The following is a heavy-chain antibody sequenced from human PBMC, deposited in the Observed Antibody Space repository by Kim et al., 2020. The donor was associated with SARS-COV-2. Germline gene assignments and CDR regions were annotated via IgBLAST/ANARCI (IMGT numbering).Heavy chain of an antibody. D-gene: IGHD2-21*02. V-gene: IGHV4-59*01. Sequence: GSTNYNPSLKSRVTISVDTSKNQFSLKLSSVTAADTAVYYCARDQSGNDYWGQGTLVTVSS. J-gene: IGHJ4*02. CDR3: ARDQSGNDY. CDR2: GST.